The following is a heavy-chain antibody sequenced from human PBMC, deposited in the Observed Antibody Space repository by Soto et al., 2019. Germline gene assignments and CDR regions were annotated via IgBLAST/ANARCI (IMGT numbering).Heavy chain of an antibody. CDR1: GNTFTSYD. CDR3: ARGRASGSYYLLDY. V-gene: IGHV1-8*01. D-gene: IGHD3-10*01. Sequence: ASVKVSCTASGNTFTSYDINWVRQATGHGLEWMGWINPNSGNIGYAQKFQGRVTMTRDTAIRTAYMEVSRLRSDDTAVYYCARGRASGSYYLLDYWGQGTLVTAPQ. CDR2: INPNSGNI. J-gene: IGHJ4*02.